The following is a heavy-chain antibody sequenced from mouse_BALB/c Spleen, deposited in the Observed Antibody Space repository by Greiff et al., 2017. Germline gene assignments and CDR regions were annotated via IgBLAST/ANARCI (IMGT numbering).Heavy chain of an antibody. V-gene: IGHV6-6*02. CDR2: IRLKSNNYAT. D-gene: IGHD2-1*01. CDR3: TSPNYGNYAWFAY. Sequence: EVKLQESGGGLVQPGGSMKLSCVASGFTFSNYWMNWVRQSPEKGLEWVAEIRLKSNNYATHYAESVKGRFTISRDDSKSSVYLQMNNLRAEDTGIYYCTSPNYGNYAWFAYWGQGTLVTVSA. CDR1: GFTFSNYW. J-gene: IGHJ3*01.